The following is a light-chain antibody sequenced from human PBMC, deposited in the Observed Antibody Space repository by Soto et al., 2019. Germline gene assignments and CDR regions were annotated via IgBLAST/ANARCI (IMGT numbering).Light chain of an antibody. CDR1: SSDVGGYNY. V-gene: IGLV2-14*01. J-gene: IGLJ1*01. CDR3: SSYTSSSTYV. Sequence: QYALTQPASVSGSPGQSITISCTGTSSDVGGYNYVSWYQQHPGKAPKLMIYDVSNRPSVVSNRFSGSKSGNTASLTISGLQAEDEADYYCSSYTSSSTYVFGTGTKVTVL. CDR2: DVS.